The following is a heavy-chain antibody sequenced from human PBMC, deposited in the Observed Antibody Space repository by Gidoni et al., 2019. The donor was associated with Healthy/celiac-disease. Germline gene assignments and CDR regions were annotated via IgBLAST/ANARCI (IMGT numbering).Heavy chain of an antibody. CDR3: ARQARVLWSGWFQVQYYFDY. CDR1: GYSFTSYW. CDR2: IYPGDSDT. J-gene: IGHJ4*02. Sequence: EVQLVQSGAEVKKPGESLKLSCKGSGYSFTSYWIGWVRQMPGKGLEWMGIIYPGDSDTRYIPSFQGQVTISADKSISTAYLQWSSLKASDTAMYYCARQARVLWSGWFQVQYYFDYWGQGTLVTVSS. V-gene: IGHV5-51*01. D-gene: IGHD6-19*01.